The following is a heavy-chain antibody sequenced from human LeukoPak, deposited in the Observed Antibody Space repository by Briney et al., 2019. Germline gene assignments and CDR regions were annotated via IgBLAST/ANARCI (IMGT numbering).Heavy chain of an antibody. D-gene: IGHD2-2*01. Sequence: SETLSLTCTVSGGSLSSGSYYWSWVRQPAGRGLEWIGRIYTSGSTNYNPSLKSRVTISVDTSKNQFSLKLSSVTAADTAVYYCAREGCSSTSCYMDYWGQGTLVTVSS. CDR1: GGSLSSGSYY. CDR2: IYTSGST. CDR3: AREGCSSTSCYMDY. J-gene: IGHJ4*02. V-gene: IGHV4-61*02.